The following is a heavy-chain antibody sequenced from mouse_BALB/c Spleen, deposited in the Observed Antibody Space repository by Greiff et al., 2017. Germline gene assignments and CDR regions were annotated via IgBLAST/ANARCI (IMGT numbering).Heavy chain of an antibody. J-gene: IGHJ1*01. Sequence: QVQLQQSAAELARPGASVKMSCKASGYTFTSYTMHWVKQRPGQGLEWIGYINPSSGYTEYNQKFKDKTTLTADKSSSTAYMQLSSLTSEDSAVYYCARGEYGNYGYFDVWGAGTTVTVSS. V-gene: IGHV1-4*02. CDR3: ARGEYGNYGYFDV. CDR2: INPSSGYT. D-gene: IGHD2-10*02. CDR1: GYTFTSYT.